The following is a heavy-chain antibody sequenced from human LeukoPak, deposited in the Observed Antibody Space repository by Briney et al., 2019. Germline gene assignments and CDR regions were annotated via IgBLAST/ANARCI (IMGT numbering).Heavy chain of an antibody. CDR3: ARADRFDY. CDR1: GFTLTNYE. CDR2: INSDGSST. Sequence: GGSLRLSRAASGFTLTNYEMNWVRQAPGKGLVWVSGINSDGSSTNYADSVKGRFTISRDNAKNTLYLQMNSLRVEDTAVYYCARADRFDYWGQGTLVTVSS. J-gene: IGHJ4*02. V-gene: IGHV3-74*01. D-gene: IGHD3-22*01.